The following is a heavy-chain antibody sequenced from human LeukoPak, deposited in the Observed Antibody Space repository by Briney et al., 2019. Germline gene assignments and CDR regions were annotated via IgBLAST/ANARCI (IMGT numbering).Heavy chain of an antibody. J-gene: IGHJ4*02. CDR2: ITGSGGYT. V-gene: IGHV3-23*01. D-gene: IGHD6-19*01. CDR3: VKDGITVAEPDY. Sequence: GGSLRLSCGASGFTISSYAMSWVRQAPGKGLEWVSTITGSGGYTYYADSVKGRFTISRDNANNSLYLRMNSLRVEDTAVYYCVKDGITVAEPDYWGQGILVTVSS. CDR1: GFTISSYA.